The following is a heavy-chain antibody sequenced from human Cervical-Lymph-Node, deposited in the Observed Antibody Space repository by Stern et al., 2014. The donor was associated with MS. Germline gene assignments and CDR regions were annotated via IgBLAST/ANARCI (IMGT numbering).Heavy chain of an antibody. CDR1: GVSVSSYY. CDR2: FYYGGTT. J-gene: IGHJ6*02. V-gene: IGHV4-59*08. CDR3: ARHDSYDYNPMDV. D-gene: IGHD5-18*01. Sequence: QLQLQESGPGLVKPSETLSLTCTVSGVSVSSYYWSWIRQSPGKGLEWIGYFYYGGTTNYTPPLKSRVTISVDTSKTHFPLNLSSVTAADTAVYYCARHDSYDYNPMDVWGQGTTVTVSS.